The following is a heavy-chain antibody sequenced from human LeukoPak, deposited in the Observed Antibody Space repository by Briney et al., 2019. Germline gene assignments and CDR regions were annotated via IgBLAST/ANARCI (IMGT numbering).Heavy chain of an antibody. Sequence: SETLSLTCTVSGDSIDSYYWSWIRQPPGKGLEWLGRIHTSGTTTYSPSFQSRVTMSMDTSKKQISLRLSSVTAADTAVYYCAKWSGYFDSWGQGTLVTVSS. J-gene: IGHJ4*02. D-gene: IGHD3-3*01. CDR3: AKWSGYFDS. V-gene: IGHV4-4*07. CDR1: GDSIDSYY. CDR2: IHTSGTT.